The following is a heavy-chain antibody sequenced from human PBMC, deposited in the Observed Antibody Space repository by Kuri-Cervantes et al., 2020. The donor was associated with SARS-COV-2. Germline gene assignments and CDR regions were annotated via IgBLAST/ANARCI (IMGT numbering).Heavy chain of an antibody. CDR1: GYTFTSYY. Sequence: SVKVSCKSSGYTFTSYYMHWVRQAPGQGLEWMGIINPSGGSTSYAQKLQGRVTMTRDTSTSTVYMELSSLRSEYTAVYYCARVVPAAINGMDVWGQGTTVTVSS. CDR3: ARVVPAAINGMDV. CDR2: INPSGGST. J-gene: IGHJ6*02. D-gene: IGHD2-2*01. V-gene: IGHV1-46*03.